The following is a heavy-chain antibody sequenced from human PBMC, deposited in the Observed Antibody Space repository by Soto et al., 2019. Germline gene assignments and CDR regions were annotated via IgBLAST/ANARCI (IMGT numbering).Heavy chain of an antibody. D-gene: IGHD3-3*01. J-gene: IGHJ5*02. Sequence: SETLSLTCTVSGGSISSSSYYWGWIRQPPGKGLEWIGSIYYSGSTYYNPSLKSRVTISVDTSKNQFSLKLSSVTAADMAVYYCASRGCTYYDFWSGYVCWFDPWGQGTLVT. CDR2: IYYSGST. CDR1: GGSISSSSYY. CDR3: ASRGCTYYDFWSGYVCWFDP. V-gene: IGHV4-39*01.